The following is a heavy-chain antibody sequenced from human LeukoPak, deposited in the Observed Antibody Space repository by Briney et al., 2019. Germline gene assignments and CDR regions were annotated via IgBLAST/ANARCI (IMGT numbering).Heavy chain of an antibody. Sequence: GGSLRLSCAASEFTFSSYAMSWVRQAPGKGLEWVSVIYAGGSTYYADSVKGRFTISRDNAKNTLYLQMNSLRAEDTAVYYCARRLSTAMALNDWGQGTLVTVSS. CDR1: EFTFSSYA. J-gene: IGHJ4*02. CDR3: ARRLSTAMALND. V-gene: IGHV3-66*01. CDR2: IYAGGST. D-gene: IGHD5-18*01.